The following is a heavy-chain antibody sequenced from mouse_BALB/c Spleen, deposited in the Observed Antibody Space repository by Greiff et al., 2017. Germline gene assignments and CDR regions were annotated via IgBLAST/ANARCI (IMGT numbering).Heavy chain of an antibody. J-gene: IGHJ3*01. CDR3: ARFDYLFAY. D-gene: IGHD2-4*01. CDR1: GYAFSSSW. CDR2: IYPGDGDT. Sequence: VQLQQSGPELVKPGASVKISCKASGYAFSSSWMNWVKQRPGQGLEWIGRIYPGDGDTNYNGKFKGKATLTADKSSSTAYMQLSSLTSVDSAVYFCARFDYLFAYWGQGTLVTVSA. V-gene: IGHV1-82*01.